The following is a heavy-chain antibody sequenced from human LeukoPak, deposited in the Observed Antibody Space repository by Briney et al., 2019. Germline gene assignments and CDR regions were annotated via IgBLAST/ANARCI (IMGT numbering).Heavy chain of an antibody. D-gene: IGHD2-21*02. Sequence: GGSLRLSCAASGFTFSSYGMHWVRQAPGKGLEWVSVIYSGGSTYYADSVKGRFTISRDNSKNTLYLQMNSLRAEDTAVYYCARDGGVVTAMAVGYGMDVWGQGTTVTVSS. CDR2: IYSGGST. CDR3: ARDGGVVTAMAVGYGMDV. CDR1: GFTFSSYG. J-gene: IGHJ6*02. V-gene: IGHV3-53*01.